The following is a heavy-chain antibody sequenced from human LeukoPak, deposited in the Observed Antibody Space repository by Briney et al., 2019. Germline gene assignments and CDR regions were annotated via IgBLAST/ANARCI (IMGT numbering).Heavy chain of an antibody. CDR3: AEASRGYSYGALDY. CDR2: IRYDGSNK. J-gene: IGHJ4*02. V-gene: IGHV3-30*02. D-gene: IGHD5-18*01. Sequence: GGSLRLSCAASGFTFSSYGMHWVRQAPGKGLEWVAFIRYDGSNKYYADSVKGRFTISRDNSKNTLYLQMNSLRAEDTAVYYCAEASRGYSYGALDYWGQGTLVTVSS. CDR1: GFTFSSYG.